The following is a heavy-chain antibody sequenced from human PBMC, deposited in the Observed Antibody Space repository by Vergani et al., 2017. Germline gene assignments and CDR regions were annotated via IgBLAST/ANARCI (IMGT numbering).Heavy chain of an antibody. Sequence: QVQLVESGGGVVQPGRSLRLSCAASGFTFSSYGMHWVRQAPGKGLEWVAVISYDGSNKYYADSVKGRFTISRDNSKNTLYQQMNSLRAEDTAVYYCVSGWDYWGQGTLVTVSS. CDR3: VSGWDY. D-gene: IGHD6-19*01. J-gene: IGHJ4*02. CDR1: GFTFSSYG. CDR2: ISYDGSNK. V-gene: IGHV3-30*03.